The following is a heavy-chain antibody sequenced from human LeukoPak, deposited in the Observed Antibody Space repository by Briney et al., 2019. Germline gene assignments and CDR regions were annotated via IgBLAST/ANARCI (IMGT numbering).Heavy chain of an antibody. CDR3: AKGEQWLVRD. J-gene: IGHJ4*02. V-gene: IGHV3-21*04. Sequence: GGSLRLSCAASGFTFSDYIMNWVRQAPGKGLEWVSYISSSSNYIYYADSVKGRFTISRDNSKNSLYLQMNSLRTDDIALYYCAKGEQWLVRDWGQGTLVTVSS. CDR2: ISSSSNYI. D-gene: IGHD6-19*01. CDR1: GFTFSDYI.